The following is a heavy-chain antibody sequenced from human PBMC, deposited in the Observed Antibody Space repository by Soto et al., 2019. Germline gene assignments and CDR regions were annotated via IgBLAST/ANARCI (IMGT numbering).Heavy chain of an antibody. Sequence: QVQLIQSGPEVKRPGASVQVSCKASGYTFINDGISWVRQAPGQGLEWVGFISSYNGFPASGPKFQGRLTVTTDKATSPAYLELRIMSSDDTALYYGVRAERAFWGFDSCEYYVAYWGQGTLVSVS. CDR2: ISSYNGFP. V-gene: IGHV1-18*01. CDR1: GYTFINDG. J-gene: IGHJ4*02. CDR3: VRAERAFWGFDSCEYYVAY. D-gene: IGHD2-2*01.